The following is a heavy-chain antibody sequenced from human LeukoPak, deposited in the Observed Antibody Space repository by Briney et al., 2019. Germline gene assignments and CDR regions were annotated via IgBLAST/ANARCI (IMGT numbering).Heavy chain of an antibody. CDR3: ARGIAAAGTHNWFDP. D-gene: IGHD6-13*01. CDR1: GGTFSSYA. V-gene: IGHV1-69*05. CDR2: ITPIFGTA. J-gene: IGHJ5*02. Sequence: GASVKVSCKASGGTFSSYAIIWVRQAPGQGLEWMGGITPIFGTANYAQKFQGRVTITTDESTSTAYMELSSLRSEDTAVYYCARGIAAAGTHNWFDPWGQGTLVTVSS.